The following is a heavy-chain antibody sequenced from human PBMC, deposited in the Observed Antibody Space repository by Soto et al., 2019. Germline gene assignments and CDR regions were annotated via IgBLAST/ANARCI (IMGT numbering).Heavy chain of an antibody. CDR1: GYTCTTYD. CDR2: MNPYSGNT. Sequence: ASVKVSCKASGYTCTTYDISWVRQATGQGLEWMGWMNPYSGNTGYAQKFQDRVTVTRNTSITTVYMELSGLRPDDTAVYYCARRKERSGPHYFDYWGQGSQVTVSS. V-gene: IGHV1-8*01. CDR3: ARRKERSGPHYFDY. J-gene: IGHJ4*02. D-gene: IGHD6-25*01.